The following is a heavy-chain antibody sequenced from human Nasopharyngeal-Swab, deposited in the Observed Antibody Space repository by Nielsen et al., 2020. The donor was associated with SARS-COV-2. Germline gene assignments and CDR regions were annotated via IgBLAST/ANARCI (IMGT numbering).Heavy chain of an antibody. CDR1: GDSITSYY. D-gene: IGHD5-24*01. J-gene: IGHJ6*02. CDR2: INHNERT. CDR3: ARAGRVGDAYTGLDV. Sequence: SETLSLTCTVSGDSITSYYWNWIRQPPGKGLEWIGEINHNERTNYNPSLKSRVTMSVDTSTNQVSLKLNSLTATDTAVYYCARAGRVGDAYTGLDVWGQGTTVTVSS. V-gene: IGHV4-34*01.